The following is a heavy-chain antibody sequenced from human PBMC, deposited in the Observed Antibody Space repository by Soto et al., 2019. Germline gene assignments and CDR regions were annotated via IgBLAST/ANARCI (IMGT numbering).Heavy chain of an antibody. CDR1: GYSFTTYW. CDR3: ARHEATYYNFYGMDV. CDR2: FHPGESDT. J-gene: IGHJ6*02. V-gene: IGHV5-51*01. Sequence: PGESLKISCESHGYSFTTYWITWVRQKPGKGLEWVGSFHPGESDTRYSPSFQGQVTISADRSLATAYLQWSSLQAADTAIYYCARHEATYYNFYGMDVCGQGTTVTVSS.